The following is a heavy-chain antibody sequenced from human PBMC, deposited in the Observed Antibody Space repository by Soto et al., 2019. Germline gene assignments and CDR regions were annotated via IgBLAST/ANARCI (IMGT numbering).Heavy chain of an antibody. Sequence: VGSLRLSCVVSGLTFSSYSMNWVRQAPGKGLEWVSYISSSSSTIYYADSVKGRFTISRDNSKNTLYLQMNSLRAEDTAVYYCARDHRKYFDYWGQGTLVTVSS. CDR1: GLTFSSYS. J-gene: IGHJ4*02. V-gene: IGHV3-48*01. CDR2: ISSSSSTI. CDR3: ARDHRKYFDY.